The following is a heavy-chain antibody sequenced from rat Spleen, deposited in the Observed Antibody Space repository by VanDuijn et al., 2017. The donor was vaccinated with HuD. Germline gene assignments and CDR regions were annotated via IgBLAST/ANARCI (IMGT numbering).Heavy chain of an antibody. J-gene: IGHJ1*01. Sequence: EVQLVESGGGSVQPGRSLKLSCAASGFTFNKYDMAWVRQAPTKGLEWIASISYDGGSTYYRDSVKGRFTISRDNAKSSLYLQMDSLRSEDTATYYCTTLYNNYWYFDFWGPGTMVTVSS. CDR2: ISYDGGST. CDR1: GFTFNKYD. CDR3: TTLYNNYWYFDF. V-gene: IGHV5-20*01. D-gene: IGHD1-10*01.